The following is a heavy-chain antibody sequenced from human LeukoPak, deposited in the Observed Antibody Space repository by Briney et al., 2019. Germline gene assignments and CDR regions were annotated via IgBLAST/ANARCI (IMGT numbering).Heavy chain of an antibody. Sequence: SGGSLRLSCAASGFTFTDYSMNWIRQAPGWGLECISYTSSDGKTTWYADSVKGRFTVSRDNAKNSLYLHMNSLRVEDTALYYCASRSINWYKGNNWFDPWGQGTLVTVSS. CDR1: GFTFTDYS. V-gene: IGHV3-48*01. CDR3: ASRSINWYKGNNWFDP. J-gene: IGHJ5*02. D-gene: IGHD6-13*01. CDR2: TSSDGKTT.